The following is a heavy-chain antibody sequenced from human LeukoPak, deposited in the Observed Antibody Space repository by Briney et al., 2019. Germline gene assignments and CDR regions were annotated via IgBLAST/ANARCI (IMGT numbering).Heavy chain of an antibody. Sequence: PGGSLRLSCAASGFTFSSHWMHWVRQAPGKGLVWVSRINGDGSNTTYADSVKGRFTISRDNSKNTLYLQMNSLRAEDTAVYYCAKGRARRLLLLPFDYWGQGTLVTVSS. V-gene: IGHV3-74*03. CDR1: GFTFSSHW. J-gene: IGHJ4*02. CDR2: INGDGSNT. CDR3: AKGRARRLLLLPFDY. D-gene: IGHD2-15*01.